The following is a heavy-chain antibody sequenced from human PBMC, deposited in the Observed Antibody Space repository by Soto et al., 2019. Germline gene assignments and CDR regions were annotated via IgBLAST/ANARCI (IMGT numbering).Heavy chain of an antibody. CDR3: AKNNIFRFDS. V-gene: IGHV3-7*01. Sequence: PGGSLRLSCAASGFTFTRSWMTWIRQAPGKGLEWVANIKEDGSVQNYVDAMKGRFTISRDNAKDSLHLQMTSLSAEDTAVYFCAKNNIFRFDSWGQGTLVTFSS. J-gene: IGHJ4*02. CDR1: GFTFTRSW. D-gene: IGHD3-9*01. CDR2: IKEDGSVQ.